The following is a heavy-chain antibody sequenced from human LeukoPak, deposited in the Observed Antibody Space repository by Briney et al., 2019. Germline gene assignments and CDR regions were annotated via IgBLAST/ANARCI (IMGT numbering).Heavy chain of an antibody. CDR3: ARVSGYDWESSYDY. J-gene: IGHJ4*02. V-gene: IGHV4-59*01. CDR2: IYNSGST. Sequence: SETLSLTCTVSGCSISSYYWSWIRQPPGKGLEWIGYIYNSGSTNYNPSLKSRVTISADTSKNQFSLKLSSVTAADTAVYYCARVSGYDWESSYDYWGQGTLVTVSS. CDR1: GCSISSYY. D-gene: IGHD5-12*01.